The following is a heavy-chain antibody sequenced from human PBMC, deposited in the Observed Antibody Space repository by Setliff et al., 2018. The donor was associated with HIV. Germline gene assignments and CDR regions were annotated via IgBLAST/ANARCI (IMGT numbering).Heavy chain of an antibody. CDR3: ARLPGYCSSTGCQGYFDY. D-gene: IGHD2-2*01. CDR2: VYYTGST. CDR1: GGSISSSSYY. V-gene: IGHV4-39*01. Sequence: SETLSLTCTVSGGSISSSSYYWGWIRQPPGQGPEWIGSVYYTGSTYYSLSLNSRVTISVATSKKQFSLKLSSVTASDTAVYYCARLPGYCSSTGCQGYFDYWGQGTLVTVSS. J-gene: IGHJ4*02.